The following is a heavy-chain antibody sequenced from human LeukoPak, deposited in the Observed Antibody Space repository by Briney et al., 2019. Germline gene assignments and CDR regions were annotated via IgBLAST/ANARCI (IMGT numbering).Heavy chain of an antibody. Sequence: PSETLSLTCTVSGGSISSGDYYWSWIRQPPGKGLEWIVYIYYSGSTYYNPSLKSRVTISVDTSKNQFSLKLSSVTAADTAVYYCAREGPLVVPAAMGDNDAFDIWGQGTMVTVSS. V-gene: IGHV4-30-4*08. CDR2: IYYSGST. CDR3: AREGPLVVPAAMGDNDAFDI. D-gene: IGHD2-2*01. J-gene: IGHJ3*02. CDR1: GGSISSGDYY.